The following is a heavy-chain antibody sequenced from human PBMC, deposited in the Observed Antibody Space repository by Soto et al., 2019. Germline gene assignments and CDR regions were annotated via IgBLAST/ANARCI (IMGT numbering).Heavy chain of an antibody. D-gene: IGHD2-15*01. CDR1: GGSISSSSYY. V-gene: IGHV4-39*01. CDR3: ARHGGVVAETGWFDP. Sequence: SETLSLTCTVSGGSISSSSYYWGWIHQPPGKGLEWIGSIYYSGSTYYNPSLKSRVTISVDTSKNQFSLKLSSVTAADTAVYYCARHGGVVAETGWFDPWGQGXLVTVYS. CDR2: IYYSGST. J-gene: IGHJ5*02.